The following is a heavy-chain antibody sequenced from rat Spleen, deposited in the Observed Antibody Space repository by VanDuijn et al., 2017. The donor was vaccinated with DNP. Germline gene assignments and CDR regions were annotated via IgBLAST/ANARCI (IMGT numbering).Heavy chain of an antibody. D-gene: IGHD4-3*01. J-gene: IGHJ4*01. CDR2: ISSGGST. CDR1: GFSLTNYG. Sequence: QVQLKESGPGLVQPSQTLSLTCTVSGFSLTNYGINWVRQPPGKGLEWIAAISSGGSTYSNSPLKSRLSISRDTSKSQVFLKMNSVQTDDTGTYYCARDLIIRDTTSAMDAWGQGTSVTVSS. CDR3: ARDLIIRDTTSAMDA. V-gene: IGHV2S12*01.